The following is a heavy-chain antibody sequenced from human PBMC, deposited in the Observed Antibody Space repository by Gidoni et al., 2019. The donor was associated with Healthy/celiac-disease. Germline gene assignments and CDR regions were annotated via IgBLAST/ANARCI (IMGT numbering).Heavy chain of an antibody. J-gene: IGHJ4*02. D-gene: IGHD6-13*01. CDR2: ISGSGGST. CDR1: GFTFSSYA. V-gene: IGHV3-23*01. Sequence: EVQLLESGGGLVQPGGSLRLSWEASGFTFSSYAMSWVRQAPGKGLEWVSAISGSGGSTYYAASVKGRFTISRDNSKNTLYLQMNSLRAEDTAVYYCAKSFGIAAAGPYFDYWGQGTLVTVSS. CDR3: AKSFGIAAAGPYFDY.